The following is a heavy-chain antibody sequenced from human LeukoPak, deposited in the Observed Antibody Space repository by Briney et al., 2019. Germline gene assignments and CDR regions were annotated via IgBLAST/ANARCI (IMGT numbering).Heavy chain of an antibody. J-gene: IGHJ4*02. D-gene: IGHD2/OR15-2a*01. CDR2: MYSSGSGST. Sequence: SETLSLTCTVSGGAISSYSWSWIRQPAGKGLEWIGRMYSSGSGSTKYNPSLKSRLTMSVDTSKNQISLKLTSVTVADTAIYYCARWNSGQYYYVDHWGQGTLVTVSS. CDR1: GGAISSYS. CDR3: ARWNSGQYYYVDH. V-gene: IGHV4-4*07.